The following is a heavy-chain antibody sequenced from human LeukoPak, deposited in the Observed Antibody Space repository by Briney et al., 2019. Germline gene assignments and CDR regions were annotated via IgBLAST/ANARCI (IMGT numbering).Heavy chain of an antibody. V-gene: IGHV3-30*18. CDR3: SNEGGVYLPFAD. CDR2: ISPDGSNK. CDR1: GFRFDDYA. J-gene: IGHJ4*02. D-gene: IGHD2-8*01. Sequence: GGSLRLSCAASGFRFDDYALHWVRRAPGKGLEWVAVISPDGSNKYYADSVNGRFTISRDNSKSTLYLQMNTLTVEDTAIYHCSNEGGVYLPFADWGQGTRVTVSS.